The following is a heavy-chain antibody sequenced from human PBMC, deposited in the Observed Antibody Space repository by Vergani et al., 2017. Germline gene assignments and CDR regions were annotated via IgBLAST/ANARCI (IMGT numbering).Heavy chain of an antibody. CDR2: INPSGGHT. D-gene: IGHD3-9*01. Sequence: QVQVVQSGAEVKKSGASVKVSCKTSVYTFSNYYMHWVRQAPGQGLEWMGIINPSGGHTNYAQKFQGRVTMTRDTSTSTVYIELSSLRSEDTAIYYCARGDYGILTGYRYWGQGTLVTVSA. CDR3: ARGDYGILTGYRY. CDR1: VYTFSNYY. J-gene: IGHJ4*02. V-gene: IGHV1-46*03.